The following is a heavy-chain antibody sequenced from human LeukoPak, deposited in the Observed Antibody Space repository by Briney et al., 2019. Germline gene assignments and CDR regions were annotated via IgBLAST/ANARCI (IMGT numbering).Heavy chain of an antibody. CDR1: GFTFTSSA. V-gene: IGHV1-58*02. CDR2: IVVGSGNT. D-gene: IGHD1-1*01. CDR3: AADGGNWNLPGYYYMDV. Sequence: SVKVSCKASGFTFTSSAMQWVRQARGQRLEWIGWIVVGSGNTNYAQKFQERVTITRDMSTSTAYMELSSLRSEDTAVYYCAADGGNWNLPGYYYMDVWGKGTTVTVSS. J-gene: IGHJ6*03.